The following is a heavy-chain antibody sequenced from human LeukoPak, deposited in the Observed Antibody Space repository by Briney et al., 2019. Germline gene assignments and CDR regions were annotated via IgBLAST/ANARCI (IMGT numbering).Heavy chain of an antibody. CDR1: GFTFSNHA. D-gene: IGHD5-18*01. CDR3: AREYSYGYDDWFDP. V-gene: IGHV3-23*01. CDR2: ISPPGGTT. J-gene: IGHJ5*02. Sequence: PGGSLRLSCAASGFTFSNHAMSWFRQAPGKGLEWVSAISPPGGTTYFADSVKGRINISRDNSKNTLYLQMNSLRAGDTAIYYCAREYSYGYDDWFDPWGQGTLVTVSS.